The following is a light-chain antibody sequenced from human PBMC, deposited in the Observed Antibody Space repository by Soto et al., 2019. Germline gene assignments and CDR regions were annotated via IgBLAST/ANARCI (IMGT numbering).Light chain of an antibody. V-gene: IGKV3-20*01. CDR1: QSISSDY. Sequence: VVLTQSPDTLSFSPGERATLSCRASQSISSDYLVWYQQKPGQAPRLLIYGASSRATGIPDRFSGSGSGTDFTLTINRLEPEDFAVYYCQHYGNSTPSVTFGPGSKVEIX. J-gene: IGKJ3*01. CDR3: QHYGNSTPSVT. CDR2: GAS.